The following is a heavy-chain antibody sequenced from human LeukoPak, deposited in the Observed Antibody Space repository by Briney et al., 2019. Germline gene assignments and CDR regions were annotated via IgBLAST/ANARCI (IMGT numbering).Heavy chain of an antibody. D-gene: IGHD6-13*01. CDR3: AKDPQENRSSWFIRYFDS. V-gene: IGHV3-23*01. CDR2: TSGRGDYT. CDR1: GFTFGSYA. J-gene: IGHJ4*02. Sequence: GSLRLSCVASGFTFGSYAMSWVRQAPGKGLEWVSATSGRGDYTYYADSVKGRFTISRDNSKNTVYLQMNSLRADDTALYYCAKDPQENRSSWFIRYFDSWGQGSLVTVSS.